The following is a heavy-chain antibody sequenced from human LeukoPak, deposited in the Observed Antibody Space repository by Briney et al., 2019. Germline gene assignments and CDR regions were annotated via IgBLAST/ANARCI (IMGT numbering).Heavy chain of an antibody. Sequence: GGSLRLSCAASGFTFSGYAMSWVRQAPGKGLKWVSAISGSDSTYYADSVKGRFTISRDNSKNTLYLQMNSLRAEDTAIYYCAKGVRFLDWWILDYWGQGSLVTVSS. CDR1: GFTFSGYA. J-gene: IGHJ4*02. D-gene: IGHD3-9*01. V-gene: IGHV3-23*01. CDR2: ISGSDST. CDR3: AKGVRFLDWWILDY.